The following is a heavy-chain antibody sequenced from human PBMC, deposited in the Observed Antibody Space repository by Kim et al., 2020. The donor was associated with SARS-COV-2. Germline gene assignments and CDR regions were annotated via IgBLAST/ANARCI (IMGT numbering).Heavy chain of an antibody. CDR1: GYTFTSYY. CDR2: INPSGGST. CDR3: ARDGNCSSTSCYSKGIGYYYYYGMDV. J-gene: IGHJ6*02. Sequence: ASVKVSCKPSGYTFTSYYMHWVRQAPGQGLEWMGIINPSGGSTSYAQKFQGRVTMTRDTSTSTVYMELSSLRSEDTAVYYCARDGNCSSTSCYSKGIGYYYYYGMDVWGQGTTVTVSS. D-gene: IGHD2-2*01. V-gene: IGHV1-46*01.